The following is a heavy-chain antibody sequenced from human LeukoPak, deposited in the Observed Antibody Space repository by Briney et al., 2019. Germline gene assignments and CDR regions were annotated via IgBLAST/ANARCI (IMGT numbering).Heavy chain of an antibody. CDR1: GYTFTSYD. CDR3: ARGRVTSDYYYYYYMDV. V-gene: IGHV1-8*01. D-gene: IGHD2-21*02. CDR2: MNPNSGNT. Sequence: ASVKVSCKASGYTFTSYDINWVRQATGQGLEWMGWMNPNSGNTGYAQKFQGRVTITRNTSISTAYMELSSLRSEDTAVYYCARGRVTSDYYYYYYMDVWGEGTTVTVSS. J-gene: IGHJ6*03.